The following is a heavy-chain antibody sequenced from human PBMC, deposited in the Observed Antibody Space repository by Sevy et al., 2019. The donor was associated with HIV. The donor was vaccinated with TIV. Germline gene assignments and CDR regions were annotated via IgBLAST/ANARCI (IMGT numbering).Heavy chain of an antibody. CDR1: GFTFSSYG. CDR2: IWYDGSNK. V-gene: IGHV3-33*01. D-gene: IGHD2-15*01. CDR3: ARDRGYCSGGSCYSAFDY. Sequence: GGSLRLSCAASGFTFSSYGMHWVRQAPGKGLEWVAVIWYDGSNKYYADSVKGRFTISRDNSKNTLYLQMNSLRVEDTAVYYCARDRGYCSGGSCYSAFDYWGQGTLVTVSS. J-gene: IGHJ4*02.